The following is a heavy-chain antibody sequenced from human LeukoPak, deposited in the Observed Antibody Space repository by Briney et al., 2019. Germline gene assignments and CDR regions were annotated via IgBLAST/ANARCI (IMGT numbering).Heavy chain of an antibody. CDR2: ISCSGSTI. Sequence: GGSLRLSCAASGFTFSSYEMNWVRQAPGKGLEWVSYISCSGSTIYYADSVKGRFTISRDNAKNSLYLQMNSLRAEDTAVYYCAREDIVVVVAATHYYYYGMDVWGKGTTVTVSS. V-gene: IGHV3-48*03. CDR1: GFTFSSYE. CDR3: AREDIVVVVAATHYYYYGMDV. J-gene: IGHJ6*04. D-gene: IGHD2-15*01.